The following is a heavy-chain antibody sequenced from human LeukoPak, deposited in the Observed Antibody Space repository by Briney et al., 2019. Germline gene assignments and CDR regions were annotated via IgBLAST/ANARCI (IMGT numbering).Heavy chain of an antibody. J-gene: IGHJ6*03. CDR2: INPNSGGT. CDR3: ARGGIPVYYYYMDV. V-gene: IGHV1-2*02. Sequence: ASVKVSCKASGYTFTGYYMHWVRQAPGQGLEGMGWINPNSGGTNYAQKFQGRVTMTRDTSISTAYMELSRLRSDDTAVYYCARGGIPVYYYYMDVWGKGTTVTVSS. D-gene: IGHD1-14*01. CDR1: GYTFTGYY.